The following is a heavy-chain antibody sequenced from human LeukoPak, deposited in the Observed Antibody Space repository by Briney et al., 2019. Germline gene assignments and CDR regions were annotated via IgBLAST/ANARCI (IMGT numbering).Heavy chain of an antibody. V-gene: IGHV4-34*01. J-gene: IGHJ4*02. CDR3: ARGLRDYDFWSGYYYDY. Sequence: SETLSLTCAVYGGSFSGYYWSWIRQPPGKGLEWIGEINHSGSTNYNPSLKSRVTISVDTSKNQFSLKLSPVTAADTAVYYCARGLRDYDFWSGYYYDYWGQGTLVTVSS. CDR1: GGSFSGYY. D-gene: IGHD3-3*01. CDR2: INHSGST.